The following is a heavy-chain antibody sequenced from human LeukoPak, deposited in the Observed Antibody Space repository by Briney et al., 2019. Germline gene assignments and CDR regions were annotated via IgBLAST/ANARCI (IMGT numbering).Heavy chain of an antibody. J-gene: IGHJ4*02. CDR1: GYSISSGYY. CDR3: ARVRGYCSSTICYRYYFDY. D-gene: IGHD2-2*01. Sequence: SETLSLTCTVSGYSISSGYYWGWIRQPPGKGLEWIGTIYHSGSTYYNPSLKSRVTISVDTSKNQFSLKLTSVTATDTAVYYCARVRGYCSSTICYRYYFDYWGQGTLVTVSS. V-gene: IGHV4-38-2*02. CDR2: IYHSGST.